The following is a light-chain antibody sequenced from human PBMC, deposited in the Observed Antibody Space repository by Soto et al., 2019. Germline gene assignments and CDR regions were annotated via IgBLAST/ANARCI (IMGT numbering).Light chain of an antibody. V-gene: IGKV1-5*03. J-gene: IGKJ1*01. CDR2: KAS. CDR1: QSISTW. CDR3: QQYNTYGYVWT. Sequence: DVQVTQSPSTLSASVGDRVTITCRASQSISTWLAWYQQKAGKAPSLLIFKASELESGVPSRFTGSGSGTEFTLTITSLQPDDFATYYCQQYNTYGYVWTFGQGTKVDI.